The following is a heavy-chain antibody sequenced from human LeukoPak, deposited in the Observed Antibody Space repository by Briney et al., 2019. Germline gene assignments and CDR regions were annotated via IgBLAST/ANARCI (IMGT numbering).Heavy chain of an antibody. CDR3: AKDGVQRDIRTFFDY. V-gene: IGHV3-23*01. CDR2: ITDSGGNT. D-gene: IGHD3-10*01. CDR1: GFTFSSYA. J-gene: IGHJ4*02. Sequence: PGGSLRLSCAASGFTFSSYAMNWVRQAPGKGLEWVSGITDSGGNTYYADSVKGRFTISRDSSRNTLYLQMNSLMPEDTAVYYCAKDGVQRDIRTFFDYWGQGTLVTVSS.